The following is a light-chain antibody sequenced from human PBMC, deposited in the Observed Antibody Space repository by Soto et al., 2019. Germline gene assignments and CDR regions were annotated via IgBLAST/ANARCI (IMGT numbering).Light chain of an antibody. J-gene: IGKJ5*01. Sequence: IVLTKSPGALSLSPGERATLSXRASHSVSSSLPWYQQKPGXAPSXXXAGXSSRAAGSPDRFSGSGSATDFTLTISRLDPYDFALYYCQQYGRTTSTFGQGTRLEI. CDR2: GXS. CDR1: HSVSSS. CDR3: QQYGRTTST. V-gene: IGKV3-20*01.